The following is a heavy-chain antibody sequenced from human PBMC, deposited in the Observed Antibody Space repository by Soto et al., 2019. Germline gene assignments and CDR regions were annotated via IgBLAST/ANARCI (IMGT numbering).Heavy chain of an antibody. D-gene: IGHD3-10*01. V-gene: IGHV4-59*01. CDR1: GGSITGYY. CDR3: GRDNGYGLGIPSWGDAFDI. J-gene: IGHJ3*02. Sequence: PSETLSLTCTVSGGSITGYYWSWIRQPPGKGLEWIGYMYNSGSTKYNPSLKSRVTISVDKSKNQFSLKLSSVTAADTAVYYCGRDNGYGLGIPSWGDAFDIWGQGTMVTVSS. CDR2: MYNSGST.